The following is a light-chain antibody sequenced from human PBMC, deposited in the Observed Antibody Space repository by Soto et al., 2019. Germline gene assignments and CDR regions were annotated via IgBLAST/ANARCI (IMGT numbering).Light chain of an antibody. Sequence: EIVLTQSPVTLSLSPGETATLSCRASQSISTNYLAWYRQKPGQAPRPLIFVASSRARGIPGRFSGSGSGTDFTLTISRLEAEDFAVYFCQHYGTSPTWTFGQGTKVEIK. J-gene: IGKJ1*01. CDR2: VAS. V-gene: IGKV3-20*01. CDR3: QHYGTSPTWT. CDR1: QSISTNY.